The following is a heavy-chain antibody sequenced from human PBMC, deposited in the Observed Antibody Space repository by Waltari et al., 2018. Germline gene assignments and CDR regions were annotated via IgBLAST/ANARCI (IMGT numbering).Heavy chain of an antibody. V-gene: IGHV4-31*03. CDR1: GGSMNRGGDN. D-gene: IGHD3-16*02. Sequence: QMQLQESGPRLVKPSQTLSLTCTVSGGSMNRGGDNWNWIRQQPGKGPEWIGYIHHSGATYFNPSLQSRLSMSVDTSKNQFSLRLTSVTAADTAIYYCARRVTLSGFDFWGQGTLVTVSS. CDR2: IHHSGAT. J-gene: IGHJ4*01. CDR3: ARRVTLSGFDF.